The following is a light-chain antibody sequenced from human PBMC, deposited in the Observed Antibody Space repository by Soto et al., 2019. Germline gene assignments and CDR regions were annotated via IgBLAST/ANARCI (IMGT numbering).Light chain of an antibody. CDR3: QQRCMYPPT. Sequence: IQLTQSPSSLSASVGDRVTITCRASQGIINYLAWYQQKPGKAPKLLIYGASTLQSGVPSRFGGSGSGTDFTRTVSSLQPEDLATYYCQQRCMYPPTFGPGTKVDIK. V-gene: IGKV1-9*01. J-gene: IGKJ3*01. CDR1: QGIINY. CDR2: GAS.